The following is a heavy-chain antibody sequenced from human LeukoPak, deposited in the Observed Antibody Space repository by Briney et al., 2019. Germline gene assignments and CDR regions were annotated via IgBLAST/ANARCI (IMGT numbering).Heavy chain of an antibody. V-gene: IGHV3-30*18. Sequence: GGSLRLSCAASGFTFSSYGMHWVRQAPGKGLEWVAVISYDGSNKYYADSVKGRFTISRDNSKNTLYLQMNSLRAEDTAVYYCAKDITLWAFDIWGQGTMVTVSS. CDR3: AKDITLWAFDI. CDR2: ISYDGSNK. D-gene: IGHD3-16*01. J-gene: IGHJ3*02. CDR1: GFTFSSYG.